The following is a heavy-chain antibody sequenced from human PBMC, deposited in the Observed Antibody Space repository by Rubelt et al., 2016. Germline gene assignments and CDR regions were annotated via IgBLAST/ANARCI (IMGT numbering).Heavy chain of an antibody. CDR3: ARNGGDS. Sequence: VQLVESGGGVIQPGGSLRLSCAASGFTFSIHGMHWVRQAPGKGLEWLALIHYDGSNKFYADSVKGRFTISRDNSKNTLYRQMNSLRAEDTAVYFCARNGGDSWGQGTLVTVSS. V-gene: IGHV3-33*08. CDR1: GFTFSIHG. J-gene: IGHJ4*02. CDR2: IHYDGSNK.